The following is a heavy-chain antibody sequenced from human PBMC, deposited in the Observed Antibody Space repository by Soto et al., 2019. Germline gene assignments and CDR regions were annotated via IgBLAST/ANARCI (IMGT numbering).Heavy chain of an antibody. CDR2: ISYDGSDK. CDR3: ASDPLGSGRAELDY. CDR1: GFTSSDYS. Sequence: QVQLVESGGGVVQPGGSLRLSCAASGFTSSDYSMHWVRQAPGKGLEWVAVISYDGSDKYFADSVKGRFTISRDNCTHRLIVQMNSLRAEDTAVYYCASDPLGSGRAELDYWGQGTLVIVSS. D-gene: IGHD3-10*02. V-gene: IGHV3-30-3*01. J-gene: IGHJ4*02.